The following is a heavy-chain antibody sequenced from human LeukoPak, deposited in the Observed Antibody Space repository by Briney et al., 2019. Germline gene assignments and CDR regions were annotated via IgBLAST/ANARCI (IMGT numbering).Heavy chain of an antibody. V-gene: IGHV4-38-2*01. Sequence: PSETLSLTCAVSGYSISSGYYWGWIRQPPGKGLEWIGSIYHSGSTYYNPSLKSRVTISVDTSKNQFSLKLSSVTAADTAVYYCARHGGDFWSGYRLFDYWGQGTLVTVSS. J-gene: IGHJ4*02. CDR3: ARHGGDFWSGYRLFDY. CDR2: IYHSGST. D-gene: IGHD3-3*01. CDR1: GYSISSGYY.